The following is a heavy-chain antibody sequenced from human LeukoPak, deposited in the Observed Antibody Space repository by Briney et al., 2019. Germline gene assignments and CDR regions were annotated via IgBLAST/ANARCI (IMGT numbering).Heavy chain of an antibody. Sequence: GGSLRLSCAASGFSFNNAWMSWVRQAPGKGLEWVGHIKKKSDGGTTGYGAPVQGRFTISRDDSKNTLYIQMNNLEVEDTAVYFCTTEGSIYGNHALDIWGQGTMVTVSS. CDR3: TTEGSIYGNHALDI. V-gene: IGHV3-15*01. J-gene: IGHJ3*02. CDR2: IKKKSDGGTT. D-gene: IGHD3-10*01. CDR1: GFSFNNAW.